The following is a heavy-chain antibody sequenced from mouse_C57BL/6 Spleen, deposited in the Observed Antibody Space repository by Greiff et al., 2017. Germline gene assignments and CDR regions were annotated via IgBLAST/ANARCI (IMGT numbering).Heavy chain of an antibody. Sequence: EVQLHQSGPELVKPGASVTLSCKASGYTFTDYSLPWVKQSPGKGLEWIGGINPNNGGTSYNQKFKGKATLTVDQSSSTAYMELRSRTSEDSAVYYCARWLLRDWFAYWGQGTLVTVSA. CDR1: GYTFTDYS. J-gene: IGHJ3*01. V-gene: IGHV1-26*01. CDR3: ARWLLRDWFAY. D-gene: IGHD2-3*01. CDR2: INPNNGGT.